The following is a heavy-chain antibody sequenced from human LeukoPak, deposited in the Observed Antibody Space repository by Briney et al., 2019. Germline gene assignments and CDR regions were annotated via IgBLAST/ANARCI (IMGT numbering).Heavy chain of an antibody. J-gene: IGHJ4*02. V-gene: IGHV4-34*01. D-gene: IGHD2-15*01. Sequence: SETLSLTCAVYGGCFSGYYWSWIRQPPGKGLEWIGEVNHSGSTNYNPPLKSRVTISVDTSKNQFSLKLSSVTAADTAVYYCARGGGYCSGGSCYDDYWGQGTLVTVSS. CDR3: ARGGGYCSGGSCYDDY. CDR1: GGCFSGYY. CDR2: VNHSGST.